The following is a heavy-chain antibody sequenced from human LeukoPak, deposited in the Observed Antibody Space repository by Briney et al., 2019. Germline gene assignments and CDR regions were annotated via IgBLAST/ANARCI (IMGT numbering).Heavy chain of an antibody. CDR1: GFTFSSYW. V-gene: IGHV3-30*18. Sequence: PGGFLRLSCAASGFTFSSYWMSWVRQAPGKGLEWVAVISYDGSNKYYADSVKGRFTISRDNSKNTLYLQMNSLRAEDTAVYYCAKGTSNTKYSGFAFDAFDIWGQGTMVTVSS. D-gene: IGHD5-12*01. J-gene: IGHJ3*02. CDR2: ISYDGSNK. CDR3: AKGTSNTKYSGFAFDAFDI.